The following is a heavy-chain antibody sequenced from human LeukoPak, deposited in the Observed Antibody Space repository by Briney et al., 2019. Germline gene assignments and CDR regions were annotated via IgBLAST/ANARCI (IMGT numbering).Heavy chain of an antibody. Sequence: PGGSLRLSCAASGFTFSSYSMNWVRQAPGKGLEWVSYISSSSSTIYYADSMKGRFTISRDNSKNTLDLQMNSLRTEDTAVYYCVKESLEGDTWGQGTLVTVSS. D-gene: IGHD1-1*01. CDR1: GFTFSSYS. J-gene: IGHJ5*02. CDR3: VKESLEGDT. V-gene: IGHV3-48*01. CDR2: ISSSSSTI.